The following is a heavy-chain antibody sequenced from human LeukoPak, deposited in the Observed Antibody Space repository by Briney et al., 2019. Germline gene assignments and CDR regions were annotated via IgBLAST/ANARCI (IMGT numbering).Heavy chain of an antibody. J-gene: IGHJ4*02. CDR2: IIPIFGIA. CDR3: ASISGSYSVGYFDY. D-gene: IGHD1-26*01. V-gene: IGHV1-69*10. Sequence: SVKVSCKASGGTFSSYAISWVRQAPGQGLEWMGGIIPIFGIANYAQKFQGRVTITADKSTGTAYMELSSLRSEDTAVYYCASISGSYSVGYFDYWSQGTLVTVSS. CDR1: GGTFSSYA.